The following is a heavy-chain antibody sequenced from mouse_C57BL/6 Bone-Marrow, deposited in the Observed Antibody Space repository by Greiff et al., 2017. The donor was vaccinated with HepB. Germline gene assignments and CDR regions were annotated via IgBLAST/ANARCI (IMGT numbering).Heavy chain of an antibody. CDR3: VRHDVWFAY. V-gene: IGHV10-1*01. CDR1: GFSFNTYA. J-gene: IGHJ3*01. Sequence: EVKVVESGGGLVQPKGSLKLSCAASGFSFNTYAMNWVRQAPGKGLEWVARIRSKSNNYATYYADSVKDRFTISRDDSESMLYLQMNNLKTEDTAMYYCVRHDVWFAYWGQGTLVTVSA. CDR2: IRSKSNNYAT.